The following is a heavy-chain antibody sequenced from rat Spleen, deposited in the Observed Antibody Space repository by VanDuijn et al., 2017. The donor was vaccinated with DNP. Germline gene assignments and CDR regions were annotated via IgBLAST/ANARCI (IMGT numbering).Heavy chain of an antibody. Sequence: QVQLKESGPGLVQPSQTLSLTCTVSGFSLTNYDVHWVRQPPGKGLEWMGRIQSGGSTYYNSALKSRLSISRDTSKSQVILKMNSLQTEDIATYYCARGYGYNPLDYWGQGVMVTVSS. D-gene: IGHD1-9*01. J-gene: IGHJ2*01. CDR2: IQSGGST. V-gene: IGHV2-27*01. CDR3: ARGYGYNPLDY. CDR1: GFSLTNYD.